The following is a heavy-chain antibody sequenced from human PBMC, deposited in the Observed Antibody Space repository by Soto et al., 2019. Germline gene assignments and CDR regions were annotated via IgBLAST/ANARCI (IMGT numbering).Heavy chain of an antibody. CDR3: ARGVYDSSGYYSEYYFDY. CDR2: IDPSDSYT. J-gene: IGHJ4*02. V-gene: IGHV5-10-1*01. D-gene: IGHD3-22*01. CDR1: GYSFTSYW. Sequence: PGESLKISCKGSGYSFTSYWISWVRQMPGKGLEWMGRIDPSDSYTNYSPSFQGHVTISADKSISTAYLQWSSLKASDTAMYYCARGVYDSSGYYSEYYFDYWGQGTLVTVSS.